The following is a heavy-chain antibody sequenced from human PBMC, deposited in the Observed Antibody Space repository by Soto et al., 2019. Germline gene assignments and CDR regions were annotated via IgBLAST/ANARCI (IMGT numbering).Heavy chain of an antibody. Sequence: GESLKISCKGSGYSFTSYWIGWVRQMPGKGLEWMGIIYPGDSDTRYSPYFQGQVTISADKSISTAYQQWSSQKASDTAMYYCARKSLGNGLARDAFDIWGQGTMVTVSS. CDR3: ARKSLGNGLARDAFDI. CDR1: GYSFTSYW. J-gene: IGHJ3*02. V-gene: IGHV5-51*01. D-gene: IGHD7-27*01. CDR2: IYPGDSDT.